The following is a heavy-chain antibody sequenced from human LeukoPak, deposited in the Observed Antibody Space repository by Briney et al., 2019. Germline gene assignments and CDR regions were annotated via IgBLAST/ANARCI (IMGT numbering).Heavy chain of an antibody. Sequence: SSKYYADSVKGRFIISRDNSKNTLNLQMNSLRVEDTAAYYCAKGGSGYPFDYWGQGTLVTVSS. J-gene: IGHJ4*02. V-gene: IGHV3-30*01. D-gene: IGHD3-22*01. CDR3: AKGGSGYPFDY. CDR2: SSK.